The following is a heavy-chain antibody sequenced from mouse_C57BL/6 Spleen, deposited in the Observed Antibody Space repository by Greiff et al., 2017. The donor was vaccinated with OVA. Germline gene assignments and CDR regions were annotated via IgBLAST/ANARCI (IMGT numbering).Heavy chain of an antibody. J-gene: IGHJ2*01. CDR3: ARGDYYGSAYFDY. Sequence: EVKLVESGGGLVQPGGSLSLSCAASGFTFTDYYMSWVRQPPGKALEWLGFIRNKANGYTTEYSASVKGRFTISRDNSQSILYLQMNALRAEHSATYYCARGDYYGSAYFDYWGQGTTLTVSS. CDR2: IRNKANGYTT. CDR1: GFTFTDYY. V-gene: IGHV7-3*01. D-gene: IGHD1-1*01.